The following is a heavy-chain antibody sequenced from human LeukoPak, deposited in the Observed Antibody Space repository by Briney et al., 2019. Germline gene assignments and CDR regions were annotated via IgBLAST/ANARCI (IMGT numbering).Heavy chain of an antibody. V-gene: IGHV3-23*01. J-gene: IGHJ4*02. D-gene: IGHD3-16*02. CDR1: GFTFSSYA. Sequence: PGGSLRLSCAASGFTFSSYAMSWVRQAPGKGLEWVSAISGCGGSTYYADSVKGRFTISRDNSKNTLYLQMNSLRAEDTAVYYCAKVGEDYVWGSYLDYWGQGTLVTVSS. CDR2: ISGCGGST. CDR3: AKVGEDYVWGSYLDY.